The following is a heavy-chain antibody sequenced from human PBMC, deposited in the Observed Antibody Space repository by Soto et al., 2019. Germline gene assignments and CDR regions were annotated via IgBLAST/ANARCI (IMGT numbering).Heavy chain of an antibody. D-gene: IGHD6-19*01. CDR1: GGSISSSSYY. CDR2: IYYSGST. V-gene: IGHV4-39*01. J-gene: IGHJ5*02. Sequence: PSETLSLTCTVSGGSISSSSYYWGWIRQPPGKGLEWIGSIYYSGSTYYNPSLKSRVTISVDTSKNQFSLKLSSVTAADTAVYYFAILLTGWEWYSSGWYGCWFDPWGQGTLVTVSS. CDR3: AILLTGWEWYSSGWYGCWFDP.